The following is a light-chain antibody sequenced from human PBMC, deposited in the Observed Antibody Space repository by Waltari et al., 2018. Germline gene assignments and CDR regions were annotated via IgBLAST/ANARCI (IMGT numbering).Light chain of an antibody. J-gene: IGLJ2*01. CDR1: SSDVGGYNT. V-gene: IGLV2-14*01. CDR2: EVT. CDR3: KSYTSSSTLL. Sequence: QSALTQPASVSGSLGQSITISCTGTSSDVGGYNTVSRYQQHPGKAPKLMIYEVTNRPSGVSNRFSGSKSGNTASLTISGLQAEDEADYYCKSYTSSSTLLFGGGTKLTVL.